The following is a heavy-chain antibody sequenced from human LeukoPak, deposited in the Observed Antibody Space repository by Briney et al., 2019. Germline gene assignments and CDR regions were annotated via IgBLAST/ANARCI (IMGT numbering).Heavy chain of an antibody. J-gene: IGHJ3*02. CDR1: GGSISSYY. V-gene: IGHV4-4*07. CDR3: ARGQYSSSWHGDAFDI. CDR2: IYTSGST. D-gene: IGHD6-13*01. Sequence: SETLSLTCTVSGGSISSYYWSWIRQPAGKGLEWIGRIYTSGSTNYNPSLKSRVTMSVDTSKNQFSLKLSSVTAADTAVYYCARGQYSSSWHGDAFDIWGQGTMVTVSS.